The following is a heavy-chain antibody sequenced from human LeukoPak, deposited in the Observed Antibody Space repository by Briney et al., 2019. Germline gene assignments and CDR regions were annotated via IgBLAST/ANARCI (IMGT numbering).Heavy chain of an antibody. J-gene: IGHJ4*02. V-gene: IGHV4-39*01. CDR2: IYHSGNT. CDR3: ARHSGSYDDYFDY. Sequence: SETLSLTCIASGASINTGSYYWGWVRLPPGKGLEWIGAIYHSGNTFYNPSLKSRVAISIDTSRNQFSLNLNSVTAADTAVYYCARHSGSYDDYFDYWGQGTLVTVSS. D-gene: IGHD1-26*01. CDR1: GASINTGSYY.